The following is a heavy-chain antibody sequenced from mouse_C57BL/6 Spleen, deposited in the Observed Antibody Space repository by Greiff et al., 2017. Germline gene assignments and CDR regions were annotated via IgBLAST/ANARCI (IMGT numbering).Heavy chain of an antibody. V-gene: IGHV5-17*01. Sequence: DVMLVESGGGLVKPGGSLKLSCAASGFTFSDYGMHWVRQAPEKGLEWVAYISSGSSTIYYADTVKGRFTISRDNAKNTLFLQMTSLRSEDTAMYYCARDPDPLYAMYYWGQGTSVTVSS. CDR1: GFTFSDYG. CDR2: ISSGSSTI. J-gene: IGHJ4*01. CDR3: ARDPDPLYAMYY.